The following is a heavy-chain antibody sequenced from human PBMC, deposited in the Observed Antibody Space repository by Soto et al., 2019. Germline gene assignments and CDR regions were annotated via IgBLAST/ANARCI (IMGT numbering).Heavy chain of an antibody. J-gene: IGHJ6*02. CDR1: GYSLSDYA. Sequence: GGSLRLSCVASGYSLSDYAVNWVRQAPGKGLEWVSFISSDSRTIYYADSVEGRFTVSRDNARNSVSLQMDSLRDEDAAVYYCARIKLVEWFFINVDVYDMDVWGQGTPVTVSS. CDR3: ARIKLVEWFFINVDVYDMDV. CDR2: ISSDSRTI. V-gene: IGHV3-48*02. D-gene: IGHD3-3*01.